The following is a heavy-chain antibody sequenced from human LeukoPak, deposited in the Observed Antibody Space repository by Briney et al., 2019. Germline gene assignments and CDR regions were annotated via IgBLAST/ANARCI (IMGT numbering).Heavy chain of an antibody. CDR1: GGSFSGYY. CDR2: INHSGST. Sequence: KPSETLSLTCAVYGGSFSGYYWSWIRQPPGKGLEWIGEINHSGSTNYNPSLKSRVTISVDTSKNQFALKLSSVTAADTAVYYCARRSLIVLMVYAVDDAFDIWGQGTMVTVSS. D-gene: IGHD2-8*01. J-gene: IGHJ3*02. V-gene: IGHV4-34*01. CDR3: ARRSLIVLMVYAVDDAFDI.